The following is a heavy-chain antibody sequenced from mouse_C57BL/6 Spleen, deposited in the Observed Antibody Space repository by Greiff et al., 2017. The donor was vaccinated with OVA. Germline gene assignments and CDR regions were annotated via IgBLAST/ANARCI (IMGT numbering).Heavy chain of an antibody. CDR1: GFTFSNYW. J-gene: IGHJ2*01. V-gene: IGHV6-3*01. CDR3: TGYILLGY. Sequence: EVKLMESGGGLVQPGGSMKLSCVASGFTFSNYWMNWVRQSPEKGLEWVAQIRLKSDNYATHYAESVKGRFTISRDDSKSSVYLQMNNLRAEDTGIYYCTGYILLGYWGQGTTLTVSS. CDR2: IRLKSDNYAT.